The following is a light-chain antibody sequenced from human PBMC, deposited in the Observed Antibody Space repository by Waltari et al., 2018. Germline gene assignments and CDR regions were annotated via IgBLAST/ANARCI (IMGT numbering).Light chain of an antibody. V-gene: IGKV1-9*01. CDR2: AAS. Sequence: IQLTQSPSSLSASVGDRVTITCRASQGSSDFLAWYHQKPGKAPKLLIYAASNLQSGVPSRFSGSGSGTDFTLTITSLQPEDVATYYCQLLNSSQWTFGQGTKVDMK. CDR1: QGSSDF. CDR3: QLLNSSQWT. J-gene: IGKJ1*01.